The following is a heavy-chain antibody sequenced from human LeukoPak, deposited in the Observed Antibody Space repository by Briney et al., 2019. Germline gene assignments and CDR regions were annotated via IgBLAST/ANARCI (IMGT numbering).Heavy chain of an antibody. CDR2: ICSGGST. CDR1: GFTVSSNY. Sequence: GGSLRLSCAASGFTVSSNYMSWVRQAPGKGLEWVSVICSGGSTYYADSVKGRFTISRDNSKNTLYLQMNSLRAEDTAVYYCARDVVDYSKPRSSYYMDVWGKGTTVTVSS. J-gene: IGHJ6*03. CDR3: ARDVVDYSKPRSSYYMDV. D-gene: IGHD4-11*01. V-gene: IGHV3-66*02.